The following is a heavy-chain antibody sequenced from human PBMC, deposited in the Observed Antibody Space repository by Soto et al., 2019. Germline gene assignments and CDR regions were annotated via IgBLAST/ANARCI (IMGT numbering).Heavy chain of an antibody. J-gene: IGHJ6*02. CDR2: IFPGDSDT. D-gene: IGHD1-1*01. Sequence: GESLKISCQGSGYSFTDYWIAWVRQMPGKGLERMGMIFPGDSDTRYSPSFQGQVTISADKSISTASLQWNSLKASDTAMYYCATFALDGIGTDVCGQVTTVTVSS. V-gene: IGHV5-51*01. CDR3: ATFALDGIGTDV. CDR1: GYSFTDYW.